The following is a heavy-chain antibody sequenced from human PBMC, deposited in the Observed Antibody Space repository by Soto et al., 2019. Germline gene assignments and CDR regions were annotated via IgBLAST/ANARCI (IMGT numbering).Heavy chain of an antibody. CDR1: GGSISSYY. CDR3: ARRYCGGDCYSSAWFDP. Sequence: QVQLQESGPGLVKPSETLSLTCTVSGGSISSYYWSWIRQPPGKGLEWIGYIYYSGSTNYNPSLNSRVTISVDPSKNQFPLKLSSVTAADTAVYYCARRYCGGDCYSSAWFDPWGQGTLVTVSS. V-gene: IGHV4-59*01. J-gene: IGHJ5*02. CDR2: IYYSGST. D-gene: IGHD2-21*02.